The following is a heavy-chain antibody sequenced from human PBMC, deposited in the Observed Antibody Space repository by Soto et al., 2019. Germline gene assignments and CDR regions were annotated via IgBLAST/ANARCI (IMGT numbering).Heavy chain of an antibody. Sequence: GGSLRLSCAASGFTFSSYEMNWVRQAPGKGLEWVSYISSSGSTIYYADSVKGRFTISRDNAKNSLYLQMNSLKTEDTAVYYCITESEYSSSARYYYGMDVWGQGTTVTVSS. D-gene: IGHD6-6*01. J-gene: IGHJ6*02. CDR2: ISSSGSTI. CDR1: GFTFSSYE. CDR3: ITESEYSSSARYYYGMDV. V-gene: IGHV3-48*03.